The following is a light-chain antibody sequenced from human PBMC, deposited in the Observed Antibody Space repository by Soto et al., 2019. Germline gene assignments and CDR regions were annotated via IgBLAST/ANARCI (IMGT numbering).Light chain of an antibody. CDR2: GAS. J-gene: IGKJ1*01. V-gene: IGKV3-20*01. CDR1: QTVSSSY. CDR3: LEYGRSPGWT. Sequence: EIVLTQSPATLSLSPGEGATLSCRAIQTVSSSYLAWYQQKPGQAPRLLIYGASSRATGIAARFSGSGSGTDFTLTISRLEPEDFAVYYCLEYGRSPGWTFGQGTKVDIK.